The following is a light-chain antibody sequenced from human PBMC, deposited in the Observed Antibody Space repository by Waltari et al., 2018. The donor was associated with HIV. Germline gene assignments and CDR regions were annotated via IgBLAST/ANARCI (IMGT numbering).Light chain of an antibody. Sequence: YELTHPSSVSVSPGQTARITCPGDALKNKFSYWYQQKPGQAPVLIIYKDIERPSGIPERFSGSSSGTTVTLTITGVQAEDEADYYCQTPDSSGSFVVFGGGTRVTVL. V-gene: IGLV3-25*03. CDR2: KDI. J-gene: IGLJ2*01. CDR3: QTPDSSGSFVV. CDR1: ALKNKF.